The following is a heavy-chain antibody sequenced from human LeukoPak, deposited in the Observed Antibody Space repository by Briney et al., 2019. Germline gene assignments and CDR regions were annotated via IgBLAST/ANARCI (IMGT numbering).Heavy chain of an antibody. Sequence: GGSLRLSCAASGFSFSSYGMNWVRQAPGKGLEWVSAITGSGSSPYYADSVKGRFTISRDNSKNTLSLQMNSLRAEDTAVYYCAKGSSSSWDHFDYWGQGTMVTVSS. D-gene: IGHD6-13*01. V-gene: IGHV3-23*01. CDR2: ITGSGSSP. CDR3: AKGSSSSWDHFDY. CDR1: GFSFSSYG. J-gene: IGHJ4*03.